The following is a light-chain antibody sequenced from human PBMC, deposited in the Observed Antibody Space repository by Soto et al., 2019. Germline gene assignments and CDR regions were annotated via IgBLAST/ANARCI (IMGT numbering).Light chain of an antibody. Sequence: VMTQSPATLSVSPGERATLSCRASQSVNANLAWYQQMPGQAPRLLIHGASNRATGIPARFSGSGFGTEFILTVSSLQSEDCAVYYCQQYNTWLWTFGQGTKLEI. J-gene: IGKJ1*01. CDR1: QSVNAN. CDR2: GAS. CDR3: QQYNTWLWT. V-gene: IGKV3-15*01.